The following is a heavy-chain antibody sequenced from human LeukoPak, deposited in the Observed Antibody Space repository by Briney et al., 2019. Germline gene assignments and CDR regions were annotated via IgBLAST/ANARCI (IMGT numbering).Heavy chain of an antibody. J-gene: IGHJ4*02. V-gene: IGHV3-33*01. CDR3: ARGTNTAMGVDN. D-gene: IGHD5-18*01. CDR1: GFTFSSYG. Sequence: PGGSLRLSCAASGFTFSSYGMHWVRPAPGKGLEWGAVIWYDGSNKYYADSVKGRFTISRDNAKNSLYLQMNSLRAEDTAVYYCARGTNTAMGVDNWGQGTLVTVSS. CDR2: IWYDGSNK.